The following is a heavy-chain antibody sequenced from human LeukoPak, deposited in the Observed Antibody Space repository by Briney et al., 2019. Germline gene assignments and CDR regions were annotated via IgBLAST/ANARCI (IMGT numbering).Heavy chain of an antibody. CDR2: ISGSGTST. J-gene: IGHJ4*02. Sequence: GGSLRLSCAASGFTFSSYAMSWVRQAPGKGLEWVSAISGSGTSTYYADSVKGRFTISRDNSKNTLYLQMNSLRAEDTAVYYCAKTETTYYYGSGSYEYFDYWGQGTLVTVSS. V-gene: IGHV3-23*01. CDR3: AKTETTYYYGSGSYEYFDY. CDR1: GFTFSSYA. D-gene: IGHD3-10*01.